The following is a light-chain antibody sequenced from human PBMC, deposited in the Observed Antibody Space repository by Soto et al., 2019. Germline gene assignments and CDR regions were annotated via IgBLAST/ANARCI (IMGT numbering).Light chain of an antibody. V-gene: IGKV3-20*01. Sequence: IVLTQSPGTLSLSPGERATLSCRASQSVSNNYLAWYQQKPGQAPRLVIYGASSRATGIPDRFSGSGSGTDFTLTISRLEPEDFAVYYCQQYGSSPYTFGQGTKLEIK. J-gene: IGKJ2*01. CDR3: QQYGSSPYT. CDR1: QSVSNNY. CDR2: GAS.